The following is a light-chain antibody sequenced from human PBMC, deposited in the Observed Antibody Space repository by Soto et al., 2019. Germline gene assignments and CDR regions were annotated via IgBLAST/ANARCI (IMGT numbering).Light chain of an antibody. CDR1: QSVSNDF. J-gene: IGKJ1*01. CDR2: GAS. CDR3: QQYNKWPLT. V-gene: IGKV3-15*01. Sequence: EIVLTQSPGILSLSPGERATLSCRASQSVSNDFLAWYQQTPGQAPRLLIYGASTRATGIPVRFSGSASGTEFTLTISSLQSEDFTVYYCQQYNKWPLTFGQGTKVDIK.